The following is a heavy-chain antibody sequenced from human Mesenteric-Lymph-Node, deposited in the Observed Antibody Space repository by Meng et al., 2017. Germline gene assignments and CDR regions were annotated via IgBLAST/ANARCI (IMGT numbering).Heavy chain of an antibody. CDR2: IIPIFGTA. CDR3: ASPHDYGDMNWFDP. Sequence: QVQRGHAGAEVKKPGASVKVSCKASGYTFTGYYMHWVRQASGQGLEWMGGIIPIFGTANYAQKFQGRVTITADKSTSTAYMELSSLRSEDTAVYYCASPHDYGDMNWFDPWGQGTLVTVSS. CDR1: GYTFTGYY. V-gene: IGHV1-69*06. J-gene: IGHJ5*02. D-gene: IGHD4-17*01.